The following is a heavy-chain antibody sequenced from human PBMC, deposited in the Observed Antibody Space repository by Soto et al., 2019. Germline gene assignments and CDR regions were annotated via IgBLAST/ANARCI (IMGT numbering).Heavy chain of an antibody. CDR3: ARPPRQWLGPFDY. D-gene: IGHD6-19*01. Sequence: QVPLVESGGGVVQPGRSLRLSCAASGFTFSSYAMHWVRQAPGKGLEWVAVISYDGSNKYYADSVKGRFTISRDNSKNTLYLQMNSLRAEDTAVYYCARPPRQWLGPFDYWGQGTLVTVSS. CDR1: GFTFSSYA. CDR2: ISYDGSNK. V-gene: IGHV3-30-3*01. J-gene: IGHJ4*02.